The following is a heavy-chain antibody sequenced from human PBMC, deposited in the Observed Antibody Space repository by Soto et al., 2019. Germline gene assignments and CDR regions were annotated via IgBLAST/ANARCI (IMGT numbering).Heavy chain of an antibody. CDR3: ARPLWRNDYNWGYFDL. D-gene: IGHD4-4*01. CDR1: GFTFSSYA. V-gene: IGHV3-30-3*01. J-gene: IGHJ2*01. CDR2: ISYDGSNK. Sequence: QVQLVESGGGVVQPGRSLRLSCAASGFTFSSYAMHWFGQAPAKGLEWGAVISYDGSNKYYADSVKGRFTISRDNSKNTLYLQMNSLRAEDTAVYYCARPLWRNDYNWGYFDLWGRGTLVTVSS.